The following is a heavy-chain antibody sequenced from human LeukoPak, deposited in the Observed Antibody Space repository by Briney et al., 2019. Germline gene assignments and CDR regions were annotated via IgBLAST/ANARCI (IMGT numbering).Heavy chain of an antibody. Sequence: PGGSLRLSCAVSGFTFSGHWMFWVRQAPGKGLEWVSSTNSDGSITGYTDSVKGRFTISRDSARNSLFLQMNSLRAEDTAVYYCASENADWDAFDIWGQGTMVTVSS. CDR2: TNSDGSIT. CDR1: GFTFSGHW. J-gene: IGHJ3*02. D-gene: IGHD3-9*01. V-gene: IGHV3-74*01. CDR3: ASENADWDAFDI.